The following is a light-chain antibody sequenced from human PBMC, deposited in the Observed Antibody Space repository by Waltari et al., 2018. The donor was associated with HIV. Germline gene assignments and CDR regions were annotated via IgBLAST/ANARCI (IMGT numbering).Light chain of an antibody. Sequence: QSVLTQPPSVSGAPGQRVTISCTGSSSNIGAGYDVPWSQQVPGTAPKILIYGNSKRPSGVPDRFSGSKSGTSASLAITGLQAEDEADYYCQSYDSSLSGPVVFGGGTKLTVL. CDR2: GNS. V-gene: IGLV1-40*01. J-gene: IGLJ2*01. CDR1: SSNIGAGYD. CDR3: QSYDSSLSGPVV.